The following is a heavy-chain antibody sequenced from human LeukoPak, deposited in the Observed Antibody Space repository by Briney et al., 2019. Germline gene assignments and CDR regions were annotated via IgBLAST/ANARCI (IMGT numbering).Heavy chain of an antibody. J-gene: IGHJ4*02. Sequence: GRSLRLSCVASGFTFSTYGMHWVRQAPGKGLEWVAVMSYDGSDKYYADSVKGRFTISRDNSKNTLYLQMNSLRAEDTAVYYCAKEYYYGSGSYIPDYWGQGTLVTVSS. CDR1: GFTFSTYG. D-gene: IGHD3-10*01. V-gene: IGHV3-30*18. CDR2: MSYDGSDK. CDR3: AKEYYYGSGSYIPDY.